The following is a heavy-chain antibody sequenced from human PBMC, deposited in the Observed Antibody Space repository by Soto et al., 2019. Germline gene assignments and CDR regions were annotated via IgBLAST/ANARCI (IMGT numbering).Heavy chain of an antibody. V-gene: IGHV3-48*01. J-gene: IGHJ3*02. CDR1: GFTFSSYS. D-gene: IGHD3-16*02. CDR3: ARDQGTFYDYIWGSYHHDAFDI. CDR2: ISSSSSTI. Sequence: GGSLRLSCAASGFTFSSYSMNWVRQAPGKGLEWVSYISSSSSTIYYADSVKGRFTISRDNAKNSLYLQMNSLRAEDTAVYYCARDQGTFYDYIWGSYHHDAFDIWGQGTMVTVSS.